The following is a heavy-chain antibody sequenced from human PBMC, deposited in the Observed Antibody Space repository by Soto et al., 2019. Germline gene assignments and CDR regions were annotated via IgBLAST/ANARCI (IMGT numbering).Heavy chain of an antibody. V-gene: IGHV2-5*01. CDR2: IYWNDDK. Sequence: QITLKESGPTLVGPTQTLTLTCTFSAFSLSTSGLGVGWIRQPPGKALEWLALIYWNDDKRYRPSLKARLTITKDTSKHQVVLTMTNMAPVDTATYYCAHRPSGWYLFDYWGQGTLVTVSS. J-gene: IGHJ4*02. D-gene: IGHD6-19*01. CDR3: AHRPSGWYLFDY. CDR1: AFSLSTSGLG.